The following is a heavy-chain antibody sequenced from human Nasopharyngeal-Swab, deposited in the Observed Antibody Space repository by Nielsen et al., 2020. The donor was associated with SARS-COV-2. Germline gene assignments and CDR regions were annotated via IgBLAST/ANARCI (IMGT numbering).Heavy chain of an antibody. V-gene: IGHV3-33*08. CDR3: ARDNLDYGDYNPEDYYYYYGMDV. CDR2: IWYDGSNK. J-gene: IGHJ6*02. CDR1: GFTFGTYA. D-gene: IGHD4-17*01. Sequence: GESLKISCAASGFTFGTYAMTWVRQAPGRGLEWVAVIWYDGSNKYYADSVKGRFTISRDNSKNTLYLQMNSLRAEDTAVYYCARDNLDYGDYNPEDYYYYYGMDVWGQGTTVTVSS.